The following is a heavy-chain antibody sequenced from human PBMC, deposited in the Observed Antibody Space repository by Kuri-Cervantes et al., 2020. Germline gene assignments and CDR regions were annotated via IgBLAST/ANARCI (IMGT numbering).Heavy chain of an antibody. Sequence: SETLSLTCTVSGYSISSGYYWGWIRQPPGKGLEWIGSIYHSGSTYYNPSLKSRVTISVDTSKNQFSLKLSSVTAADTAVYYCARHLRVNYNWFDPRGQGTLVTVSS. CDR3: ARHLRVNYNWFDP. D-gene: IGHD4-23*01. CDR2: IYHSGST. CDR1: GYSISSGYY. V-gene: IGHV4-38-2*02. J-gene: IGHJ5*02.